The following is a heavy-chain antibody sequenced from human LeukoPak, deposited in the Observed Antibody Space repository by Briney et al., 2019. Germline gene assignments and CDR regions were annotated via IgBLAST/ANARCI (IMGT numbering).Heavy chain of an antibody. D-gene: IGHD3-10*01. CDR2: ISSSSSTI. J-gene: IGHJ5*02. CDR1: GFTFSSYS. V-gene: IGHV3-48*02. Sequence: GGSLRLSCAASGFTFSSYSMNWVRQAPGKGLEWVSYISSSSSTIYYADSVKGRFTISRDNAKNSLYLQMNSLRDEDTAVYYCARDSPYYYGSGSYQENWFDPWGQGTLVTVSS. CDR3: ARDSPYYYGSGSYQENWFDP.